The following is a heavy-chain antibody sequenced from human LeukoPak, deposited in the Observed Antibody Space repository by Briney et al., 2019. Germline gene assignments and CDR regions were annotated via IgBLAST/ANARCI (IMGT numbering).Heavy chain of an antibody. D-gene: IGHD1-26*01. V-gene: IGHV3-9*01. J-gene: IGHJ4*02. Sequence: QPGRSLRLSCAASGFTFDDYAMHWVRQAPGKGLEWVSGISWNSGSIGYADSVKGRFTISRDNAKNSLYLQMNSLRAEDTAVYYCARKRTISGRGDWGQGTLVTVSS. CDR1: GFTFDDYA. CDR3: ARKRTISGRGD. CDR2: ISWNSGSI.